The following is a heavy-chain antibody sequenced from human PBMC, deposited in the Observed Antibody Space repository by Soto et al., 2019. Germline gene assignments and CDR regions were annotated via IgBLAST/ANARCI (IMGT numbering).Heavy chain of an antibody. CDR1: GGSISSYY. Sequence: SETLSLTCTVSGGSISSYYWSWIRQPPGNGLAWIGYIYYSGSTNYNPSLKSRVTISVDTSKNQFSLKLSSVTAADTAVYYCARGKGSNYYYYYGMDVWGQGTTVTVSS. CDR2: IYYSGST. J-gene: IGHJ6*02. CDR3: ARGKGSNYYYYYGMDV. V-gene: IGHV4-59*01.